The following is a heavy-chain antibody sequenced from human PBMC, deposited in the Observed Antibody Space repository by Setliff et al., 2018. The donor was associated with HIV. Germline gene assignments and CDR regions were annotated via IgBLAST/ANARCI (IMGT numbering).Heavy chain of an antibody. V-gene: IGHV4-59*01. J-gene: IGHJ4*02. D-gene: IGHD4-17*01. Sequence: SETLSLTCTVSGDSIGYYYWSWVRQPPGKGLEWIGYIYYTGSTNYNPSLKSRLTISVDTSKNQFSLKLRSVTAADTAVYYCARDPPGYGDSNDYWGQGTLVTAPQ. CDR1: GDSIGYYY. CDR2: IYYTGST. CDR3: ARDPPGYGDSNDY.